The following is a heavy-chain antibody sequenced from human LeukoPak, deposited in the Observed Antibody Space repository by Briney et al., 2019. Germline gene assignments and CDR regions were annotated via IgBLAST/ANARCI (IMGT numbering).Heavy chain of an antibody. CDR3: ARDRDSSGWYVGQPDY. V-gene: IGHV1-18*01. Sequence: ASVKVSCKASGYTFTSYGISWVRQAPGQGLEWMGWISAYNGNTNYAQKLQGRVTMTTDTSTSTAYMELRSLRSDDTDVYYCARDRDSSGWYVGQPDYWGQGTLVTVSS. J-gene: IGHJ4*02. D-gene: IGHD6-19*01. CDR1: GYTFTSYG. CDR2: ISAYNGNT.